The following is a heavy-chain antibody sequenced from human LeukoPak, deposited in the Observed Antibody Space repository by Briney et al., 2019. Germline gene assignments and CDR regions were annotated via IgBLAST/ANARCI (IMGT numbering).Heavy chain of an antibody. V-gene: IGHV4-39*01. Sequence: PSETLSLTCTVSGGSISSSSYYWGWIRQPPGKGLEWIGSIYYSGSTYYNPALNSRVTISVDTSKNQLSLKLSSVTAADTAVYYCARQLKPYSSGWYYYYYYMDVWGKGTTVTVSS. CDR3: ARQLKPYSSGWYYYYYYMDV. CDR1: GGSISSSSYY. CDR2: IYYSGST. J-gene: IGHJ6*03. D-gene: IGHD6-19*01.